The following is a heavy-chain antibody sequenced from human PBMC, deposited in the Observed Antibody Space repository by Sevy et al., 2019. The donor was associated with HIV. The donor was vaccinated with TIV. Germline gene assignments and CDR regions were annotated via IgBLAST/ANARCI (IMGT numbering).Heavy chain of an antibody. J-gene: IGHJ6*02. Sequence: GGSLRLSCAASGFTFSSYAMSWVRQAPGKGLEWVSAISGSGGSTYYADSVKGRFTISRDNSKNTLYLQMNSLRAEDTAVYYCAKMVVVPKYYYYGMDVWGQGTTVTVSS. V-gene: IGHV3-23*01. CDR2: ISGSGGST. CDR1: GFTFSSYA. CDR3: AKMVVVPKYYYYGMDV. D-gene: IGHD3-22*01.